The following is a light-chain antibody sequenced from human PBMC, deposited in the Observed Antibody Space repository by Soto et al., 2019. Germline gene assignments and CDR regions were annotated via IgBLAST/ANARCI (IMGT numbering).Light chain of an antibody. CDR3: SSFTSSITLL. V-gene: IGLV2-14*01. CDR1: ANDIGNYNY. CDR2: GVS. J-gene: IGLJ2*01. Sequence: QSALTQPASVSGSPGQSITISCTGTANDIGNYNYVSWYQQHPGKAPKLMIYGVSNRPSGVSNRFSGSKSGNTASLTISGLQAEDEADYYCSSFTSSITLLFGGGTKLTVL.